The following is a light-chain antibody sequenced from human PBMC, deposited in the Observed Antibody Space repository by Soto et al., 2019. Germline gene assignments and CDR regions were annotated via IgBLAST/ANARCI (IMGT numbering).Light chain of an antibody. CDR1: QDITNS. Sequence: DIQMTQSPSSLSASVGDRVTFTCQASQDITNSLNWYQQKPGRAPKLLIYDASNLEAGVPSRFSGGGSGTDFIFTISSLQPDDVATCYCQQYDNVSLTFGGGTKVDIK. CDR3: QQYDNVSLT. V-gene: IGKV1-33*01. J-gene: IGKJ4*01. CDR2: DAS.